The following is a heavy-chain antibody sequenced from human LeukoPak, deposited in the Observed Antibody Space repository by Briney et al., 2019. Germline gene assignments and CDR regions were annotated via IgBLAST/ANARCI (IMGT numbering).Heavy chain of an antibody. V-gene: IGHV3-48*01. J-gene: IGHJ4*02. Sequence: GGSLRLSCAASGFTLSSYSMNWVRQAPGKGLEWVSYINRSGGTIYYADSVKGRFTISRDSAKNSLYLQMNSLRAEDTAVYYCARDPSALDYWGPGTLVTVSS. D-gene: IGHD3-10*01. CDR1: GFTLSSYS. CDR2: INRSGGTI. CDR3: ARDPSALDY.